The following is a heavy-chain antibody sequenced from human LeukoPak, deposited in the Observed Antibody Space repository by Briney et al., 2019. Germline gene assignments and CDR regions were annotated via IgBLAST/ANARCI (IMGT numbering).Heavy chain of an antibody. Sequence: GESLKISCKGSGYSFATYWIGWVRQMPGKGLEWMGIIYPGDSDIRYSPSFEGQVTISADKSISTAYPQWSSLKASDTAMYFCARPHTGYGYTAAYYFDYWGPGTLVTVSS. CDR1: GYSFATYW. CDR3: ARPHTGYGYTAAYYFDY. CDR2: IYPGDSDI. J-gene: IGHJ4*02. D-gene: IGHD5-24*01. V-gene: IGHV5-51*01.